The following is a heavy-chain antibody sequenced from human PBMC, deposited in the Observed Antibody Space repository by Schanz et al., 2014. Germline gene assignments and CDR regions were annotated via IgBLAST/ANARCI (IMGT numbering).Heavy chain of an antibody. D-gene: IGHD6-19*01. V-gene: IGHV3-48*02. CDR1: GFTFSIYG. CDR3: ASVIMVAGNHRDGRDV. Sequence: EVQLVESGGGLVQPRGSLRLSCAASGFTFSIYGMSWVRQAPGKGLEWIAYIGYSGVPIYYANSVKGRFVISRDNARSSLYLQMSSLRDGDTAVYYCASVIMVAGNHRDGRDVWGQGTTVIVSS. J-gene: IGHJ6*02. CDR2: IGYSGVPI.